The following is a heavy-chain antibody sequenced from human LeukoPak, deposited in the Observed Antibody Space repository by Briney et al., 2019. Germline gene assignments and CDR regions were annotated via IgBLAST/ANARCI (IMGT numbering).Heavy chain of an antibody. CDR1: GFTFDDYA. Sequence: GGSLRLSCAASGFTFDDYAMHWVRQAPGKGLEWVSGISWNSGSIGYADSVKGRFTISRDNAKNSLYLQMNSLRAEDTALYYCAKGSGYYCYYYYMDVWGKGTTVTVSS. CDR2: ISWNSGSI. J-gene: IGHJ6*03. D-gene: IGHD3-3*01. CDR3: AKGSGYYCYYYYMDV. V-gene: IGHV3-9*01.